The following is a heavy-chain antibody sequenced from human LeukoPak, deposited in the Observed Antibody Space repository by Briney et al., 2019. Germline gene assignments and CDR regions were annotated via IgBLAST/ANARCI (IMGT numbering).Heavy chain of an antibody. CDR2: IKQDGSEK. V-gene: IGHV3-7*01. Sequence: GGSLRLSCVASGFTFSSYWMSWVRQAPGKGLEWVANIKQDGSEKYYVDSVKGRFTISRDNAKNSLYLQMNSLRAEDTAVYYCARRRVPFDYWGQGTLVTVSS. J-gene: IGHJ4*02. CDR1: GFTFSSYW. CDR3: ARRRVPFDY.